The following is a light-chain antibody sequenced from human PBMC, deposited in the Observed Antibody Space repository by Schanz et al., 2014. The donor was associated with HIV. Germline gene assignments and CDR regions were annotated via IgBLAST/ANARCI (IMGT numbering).Light chain of an antibody. CDR3: QQYNNWPLT. V-gene: IGKV3-15*01. CDR1: QSISNN. J-gene: IGKJ3*01. CDR2: GAF. Sequence: EIVMTQSPATLYVSPGEGATLSCRASQSISNNLAWYQHKPGQAPRLLIYGAFTRATGIPVRFSGRGSGTEFTLTISSLQSEDFAVYYCQQYNNWPLTFGPGTKVDIK.